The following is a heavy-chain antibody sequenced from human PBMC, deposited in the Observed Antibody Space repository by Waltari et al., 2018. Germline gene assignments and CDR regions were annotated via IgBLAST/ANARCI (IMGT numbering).Heavy chain of an antibody. J-gene: IGHJ4*02. Sequence: VQLVESGGGLVKPGGSLRLSCAASGFTFSHYSLRWIRQAPGKGLEWVSYISSSGSTIYYADSVKGRFTISRDNAKNSLYLQMNSLRAEDTAVYYCARDGLLDYDLNYWGQGTLVTVSS. D-gene: IGHD3-3*01. CDR3: ARDGLLDYDLNY. V-gene: IGHV3-11*01. CDR1: GFTFSHYS. CDR2: ISSSGSTI.